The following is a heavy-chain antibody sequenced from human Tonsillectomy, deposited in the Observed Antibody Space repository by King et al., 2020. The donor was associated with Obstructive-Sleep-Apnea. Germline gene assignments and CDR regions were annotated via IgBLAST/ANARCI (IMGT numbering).Heavy chain of an antibody. CDR1: GYTFTSYY. D-gene: IGHD3-22*01. V-gene: IGHV1-46*01. J-gene: IGHJ4*02. CDR2: ITPSGGST. Sequence: VQLVQSGAEVKKPGASVKVSCKASGYTFTSYYMHWVRQAPGQGLEWMGIITPSGGSTSSAQKFQGRVTMTRDTSTSTVYMELSSLRSEDTAVYYCARTYYFDSSGYYQYYFDYWGQGTLVTVSS. CDR3: ARTYYFDSSGYYQYYFDY.